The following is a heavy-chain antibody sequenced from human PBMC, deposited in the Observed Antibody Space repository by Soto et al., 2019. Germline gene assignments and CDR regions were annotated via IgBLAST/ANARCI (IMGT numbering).Heavy chain of an antibody. CDR2: ISGSGGST. J-gene: IGHJ4*02. CDR3: AKPWNYCSSTSCYTVVDY. V-gene: IGHV3-23*01. CDR1: GFTFSSCA. D-gene: IGHD2-2*02. Sequence: GGSLRLSCAASGFTFSSCAMSWVRQAPGKGLEWVSAISGSGGSTYYADSVKGRFTISRDNSKNTLYLQMNSLRAEDTAVYYCAKPWNYCSSTSCYTVVDYWGQGTLVTVSS.